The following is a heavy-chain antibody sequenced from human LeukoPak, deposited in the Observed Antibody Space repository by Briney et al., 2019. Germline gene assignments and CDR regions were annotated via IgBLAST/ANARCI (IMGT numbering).Heavy chain of an antibody. V-gene: IGHV3-21*01. CDR1: GFTFSSYS. CDR3: ARATTYYYYMDV. Sequence: GGSLRLSCAASGFTFSSYSMNWVRQAPGKGLEWVSSISSSSSYIYYADSVKGRFTISRDNAKNSLYLQMNSLRAEDTAVYYCARATTYYYYMDVWGKRTTVTVSS. CDR2: ISSSSSYI. D-gene: IGHD5-12*01. J-gene: IGHJ6*03.